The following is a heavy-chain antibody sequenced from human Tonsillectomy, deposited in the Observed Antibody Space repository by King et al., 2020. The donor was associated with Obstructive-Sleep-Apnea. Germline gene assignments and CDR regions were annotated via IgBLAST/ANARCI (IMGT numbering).Heavy chain of an antibody. CDR2: IYYSGST. J-gene: IGHJ6*02. CDR3: ARDRGGCSSTSCSNYYYYGMDV. D-gene: IGHD2-2*01. V-gene: IGHV4-59*01. Sequence: VQLQESGPGLVKPSETLSLTGTVSGGSISSYYWSWIRQPPGKGLEWIGDIYYSGSTNYNPSLKSRVTISVETSKNQFPLKLSSVTASDTAVYYCARDRGGCSSTSCSNYYYYGMDVWGQGTTVTVSS. CDR1: GGSISSYY.